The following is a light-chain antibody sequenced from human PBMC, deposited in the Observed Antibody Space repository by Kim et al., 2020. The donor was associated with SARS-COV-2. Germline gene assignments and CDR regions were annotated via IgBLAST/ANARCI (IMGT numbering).Light chain of an antibody. J-gene: IGKJ4*01. V-gene: IGKV3-11*01. Sequence: EIVLTQSPATLSLSPGERATLSCRASQSVGSSYLAWYQQKPGQAPRLLIYGASNRATGIPARFSGSGSGTDFTLTISSLEPEDFAVYYCQQRSNWPLTFGGGTKVDIK. CDR2: GAS. CDR1: QSVGSSY. CDR3: QQRSNWPLT.